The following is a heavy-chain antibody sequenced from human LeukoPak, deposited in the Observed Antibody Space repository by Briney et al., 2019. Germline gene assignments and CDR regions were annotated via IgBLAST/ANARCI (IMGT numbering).Heavy chain of an antibody. CDR3: AREWAYSTNYYFDY. CDR1: GYTFTSYG. D-gene: IGHD1-26*01. V-gene: IGHV1-18*01. J-gene: IGHJ4*02. Sequence: AVNVSCKASGYTFTSYGIRWVRQAPGQGLEWMGWINAYNGNPNYAQKLQGRVTMTKDTSTSTAYMELRSLRSDDTAVYYCAREWAYSTNYYFDYWGQGTLVTVSS. CDR2: INAYNGNP.